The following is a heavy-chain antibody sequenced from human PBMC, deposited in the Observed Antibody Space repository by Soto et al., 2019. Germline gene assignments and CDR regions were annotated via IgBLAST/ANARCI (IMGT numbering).Heavy chain of an antibody. J-gene: IGHJ4*02. V-gene: IGHV4-31*03. Sequence: SETLSLTCTVSGGSISSGDYYWSWIRQHPGKGLEWIGYIYFSGSTYYNPSLKGRLTISLDTSNNQFSLNLRSVTAADTAVYYCASSSYYYDSSGVTYFDDWGQGTLVTVSS. CDR2: IYFSGST. CDR1: GGSISSGDYY. D-gene: IGHD3-22*01. CDR3: ASSSYYYDSSGVTYFDD.